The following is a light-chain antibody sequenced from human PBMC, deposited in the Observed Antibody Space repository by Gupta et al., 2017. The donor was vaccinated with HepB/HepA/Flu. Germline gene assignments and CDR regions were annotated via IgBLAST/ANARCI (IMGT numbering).Light chain of an antibody. Sequence: EIVMTKSPVSLPVTTGEPASISCRSSQCLLNSNGYNYLDWYLQKPGQSPQRLIYLGAKRAYGGPDRCSGSGSGTDVTLKISRVEAEDVWIYYCRQVVQTHGTFGQGTKMDIK. CDR2: LGA. CDR3: RQVVQTHGT. V-gene: IGKV2-28*01. J-gene: IGKJ2*02. CDR1: QCLLNSNGYNY.